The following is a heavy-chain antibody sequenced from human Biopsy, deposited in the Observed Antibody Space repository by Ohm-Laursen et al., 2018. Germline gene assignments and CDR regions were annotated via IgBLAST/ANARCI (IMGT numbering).Heavy chain of an antibody. Sequence: SDTLSLTCAVYGGSFNGYFWSWIRQPPGKGLEWIGDITQSGSTNYSPSLKSRVTISVDTAKKQFSLSLRSVTAADTAVYYCARVPLPGIGAAYQGRFLYGMDLWGQGTTVSVSS. V-gene: IGHV4-34*01. CDR1: GGSFNGYF. CDR2: ITQSGST. J-gene: IGHJ6*02. CDR3: ARVPLPGIGAAYQGRFLYGMDL. D-gene: IGHD6-13*01.